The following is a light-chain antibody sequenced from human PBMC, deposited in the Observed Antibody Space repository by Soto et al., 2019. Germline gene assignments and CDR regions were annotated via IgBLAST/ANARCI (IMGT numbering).Light chain of an antibody. CDR1: GSNIGNNY. Sequence: QSVLTQPPSASGTPGQRVTISCSGSGSNIGNNYVYWYQQIPGTAPKLLIYRNYQRPSGVPDRFSGSKSGTSASLAINGLRSEDEADYYCAAWDDSLNGRGVFGGGTKVTVL. J-gene: IGLJ3*02. V-gene: IGLV1-47*01. CDR3: AAWDDSLNGRGV. CDR2: RNY.